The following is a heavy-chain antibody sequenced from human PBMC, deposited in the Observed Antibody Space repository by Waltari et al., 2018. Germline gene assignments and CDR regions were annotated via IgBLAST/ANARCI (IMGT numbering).Heavy chain of an antibody. V-gene: IGHV3-48*04. D-gene: IGHD4-17*01. CDR1: GFTFSSYR. J-gene: IGHJ4*02. CDR3: AREDITVTTYFDY. Sequence: EVQLVESGGGLVQPGGSLRLSCAASGFTFSSYRMTWVRQAPGKGLEWVSYISSSSSTIYYADSVKGRFTISRDNAKNSLYLQMNSLRAEDTAVYYCAREDITVTTYFDYWGQGTLVTVSS. CDR2: ISSSSSTI.